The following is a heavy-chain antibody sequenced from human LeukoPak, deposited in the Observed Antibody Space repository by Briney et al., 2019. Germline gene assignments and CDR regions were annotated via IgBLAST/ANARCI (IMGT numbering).Heavy chain of an antibody. CDR2: VRGSDAGT. CDR1: GFTSSSYA. V-gene: IGHV3-23*01. J-gene: IGHJ4*02. Sequence: TGGSLRLSCAASGFTSSSYAMNWVRQAPGKVLEWVSAVRGSDAGTSYADSVKGRFTISRDNSKNTLYLQMNSLRAEDTAVYYCAKNRGGSYYSGSDYWGQGTLVTVSS. CDR3: AKNRGGSYYSGSDY. D-gene: IGHD1-26*01.